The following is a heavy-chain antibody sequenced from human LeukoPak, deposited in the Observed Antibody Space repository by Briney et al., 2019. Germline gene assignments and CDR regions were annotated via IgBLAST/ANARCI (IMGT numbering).Heavy chain of an antibody. J-gene: IGHJ4*02. CDR1: GFTVSSNY. CDR3: ARAGVTFDWLLWAFDY. V-gene: IGHV3-53*01. Sequence: GGSLRLSCAASGFTVSSNYMSWVRQAPGKGLEWVSVIYSGGSTYYADSVKGRFTISRDNSKNTLYLQMNSLRAEDTAVYYCARAGVTFDWLLWAFDYWGQGTLVTVSS. CDR2: IYSGGST. D-gene: IGHD3-9*01.